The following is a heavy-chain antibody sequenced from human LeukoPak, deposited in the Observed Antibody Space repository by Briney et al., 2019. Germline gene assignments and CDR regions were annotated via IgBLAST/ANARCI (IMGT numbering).Heavy chain of an antibody. V-gene: IGHV4-34*01. D-gene: IGHD2/OR15-2a*01. CDR2: IFHGGSP. CDR1: GFTFSSAW. Sequence: GSLRLSCAASGFTFSSAWMNWVRQAPGKGLEWIGEIFHGGSPSCNPSLKSRVTTSVDTSKNQFSLKLTSVTAADTAMYYCARGERKNSRWDMSWGQGTLVTVSS. CDR3: ARGERKNSRWDMS. J-gene: IGHJ4*02.